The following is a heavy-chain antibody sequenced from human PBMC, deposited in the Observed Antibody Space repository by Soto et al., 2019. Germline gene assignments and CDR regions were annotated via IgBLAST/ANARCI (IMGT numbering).Heavy chain of an antibody. CDR1: GFTFSSYA. V-gene: IGHV3-23*01. Sequence: GSLRLSCAASGFTFSSYAMSWVRQAPGKGLEWVSAISGSGGSTYYADSVKGRFTISRDNSKNTLYLQMNSLRAEDTAVYYCAKRYCSGGSCYPAYYYYGMDVWGQGTTVTVSS. CDR3: AKRYCSGGSCYPAYYYYGMDV. D-gene: IGHD2-15*01. J-gene: IGHJ6*02. CDR2: ISGSGGST.